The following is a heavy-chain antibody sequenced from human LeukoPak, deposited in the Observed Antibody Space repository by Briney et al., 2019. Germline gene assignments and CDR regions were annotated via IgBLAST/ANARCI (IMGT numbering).Heavy chain of an antibody. D-gene: IGHD4-17*01. J-gene: IGHJ4*02. V-gene: IGHV3-23*01. Sequence: GGSLRLSCAASGFTFSPFTNFAMSWVRQAPGEGLECVSVISGSGGSTYYADSVKGRFTISRDNSKKTVDLQMNSLGAEDTAVYFCAKGHSDFGTGFDGWGQGTLVTVSS. CDR1: GFTFSPFTNFA. CDR3: AKGHSDFGTGFDG. CDR2: ISGSGGST.